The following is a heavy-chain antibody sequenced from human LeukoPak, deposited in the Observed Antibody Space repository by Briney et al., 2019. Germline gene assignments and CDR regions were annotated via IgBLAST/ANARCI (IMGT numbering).Heavy chain of an antibody. J-gene: IGHJ4*02. D-gene: IGHD1-26*01. CDR2: SRNKASSHTT. V-gene: IGHV3-72*01. Sequence: GGSLRLSCAVSGFTFSDHHIDWVRQAPGEGLEWVGRSRNKASSHTTECAASVKGRFAFSRDDSKNSLYLQLNSLKTEDTAVYYCVRGSTGTYDYWGQGTLVTVSS. CDR1: GFTFSDHH. CDR3: VRGSTGTYDY.